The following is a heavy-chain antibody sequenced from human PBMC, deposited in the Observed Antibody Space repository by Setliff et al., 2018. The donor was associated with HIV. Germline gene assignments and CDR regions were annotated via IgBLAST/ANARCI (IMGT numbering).Heavy chain of an antibody. CDR2: IIPIFGTA. D-gene: IGHD1-26*01. V-gene: IGHV1-69*06. CDR1: GGTFSNYG. CDR3: GRDYFIVGATPGYFDY. J-gene: IGHJ4*02. Sequence: GASVKVSCKASGGTFSNYGISWVRQAPGQGLEWMGRIIPIFGTANYAQEFQGRVTITADKSTNTAYVELSSLRSEDTAVYYCGRDYFIVGATPGYFDYWGQGTLVTVSS.